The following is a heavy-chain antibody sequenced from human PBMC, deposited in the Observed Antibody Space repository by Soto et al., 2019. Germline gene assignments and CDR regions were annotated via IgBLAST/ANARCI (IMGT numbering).Heavy chain of an antibody. V-gene: IGHV5-10-1*04. CDR3: ARHPGTADTSDFDY. J-gene: IGHJ4*02. Sequence: SGASLKISCQGSGYRFSDYWIHWVRQVPGKGLEWMGKIDPSDSFTTYSPSFQGQVTISADKSITTAYLQWSSLKASDTAMYYCARHPGTADTSDFDYWGQGTLVTVSS. CDR1: GYRFSDYW. CDR2: IDPSDSFT. D-gene: IGHD6-13*01.